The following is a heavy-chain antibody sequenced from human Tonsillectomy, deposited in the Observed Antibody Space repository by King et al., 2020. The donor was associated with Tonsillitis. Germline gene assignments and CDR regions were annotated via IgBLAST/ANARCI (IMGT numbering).Heavy chain of an antibody. CDR1: GFTFSSYA. CDR3: ASPSGENSSNWGFYH. D-gene: IGHD7-27*01. V-gene: IGHV3-30*04. CDR2: ISYDGSSK. J-gene: IGHJ4*03. Sequence: VQLVESGGGVVQPGRSLRLSCAASGFTFSSYAVHWVRQAPGKGLEWVALISYDGSSKYYADSVNGRFTISRDNSKNTLYLQMNSLRTEDTAIYYCASPSGENSSNWGFYHWGPGTLGTGSS.